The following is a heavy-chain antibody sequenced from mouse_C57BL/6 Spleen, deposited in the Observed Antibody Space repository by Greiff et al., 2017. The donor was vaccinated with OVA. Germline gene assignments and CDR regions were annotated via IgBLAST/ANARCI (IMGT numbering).Heavy chain of an antibody. Sequence: VHLVESGAELVKPGASVKLSCKASGYTFTSYWMHWVKQRPGQGLEWIGMIHPNSGSTNYNEKFKSKATLTVDKSSSTAYMQLSSLTSEDSAVYYCASPIYYSFGVWGTGTTVTVSS. CDR2: IHPNSGST. CDR3: ASPIYYSFGV. CDR1: GYTFTSYW. V-gene: IGHV1-64*01. J-gene: IGHJ1*03. D-gene: IGHD1-1*01.